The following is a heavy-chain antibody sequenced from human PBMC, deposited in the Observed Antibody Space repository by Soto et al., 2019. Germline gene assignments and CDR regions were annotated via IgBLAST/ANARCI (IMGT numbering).Heavy chain of an antibody. CDR3: AKGKYSSSLPSYYYYMDV. Sequence: GGSLRLSCAASGFTFSSYAMSWVRQAPGKGLEWVSAISGSGGSTYYADSVKGRFTISRDNSKNTLYLQMNSLRAEDTAVYYCAKGKYSSSLPSYYYYMDVWGKGTTVTVSS. CDR2: ISGSGGST. CDR1: GFTFSSYA. J-gene: IGHJ6*03. D-gene: IGHD6-6*01. V-gene: IGHV3-23*01.